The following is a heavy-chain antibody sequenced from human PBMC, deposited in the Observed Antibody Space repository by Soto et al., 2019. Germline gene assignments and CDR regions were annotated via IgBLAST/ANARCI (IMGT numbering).Heavy chain of an antibody. CDR1: GGSIYSYY. CDR2: IDYSGST. Sequence: NPSETLSLTCTVSGGSIYSYYWSWIRQAPGKGLQWIGYIDYSGSTNYNPSLKSQVTMSVDTSRNQFSLKLSSVTAADTAVYYCARSGLGTAMVNFDDWGQGTLVTVSS. J-gene: IGHJ4*02. CDR3: ARSGLGTAMVNFDD. D-gene: IGHD5-18*01. V-gene: IGHV4-59*01.